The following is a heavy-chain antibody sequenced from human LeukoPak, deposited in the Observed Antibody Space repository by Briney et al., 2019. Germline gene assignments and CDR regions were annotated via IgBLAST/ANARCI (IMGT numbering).Heavy chain of an antibody. Sequence: GRSLRLSCAASGFTFSSYAMHWVRQAPGKGLEWVAVISYDGSNKYYADSVKGRFTISRDNAKNSLYLQMNSLRDEDTAVYYCTRDPNALDYWGQGTLVTVSS. CDR2: ISYDGSNK. CDR1: GFTFSSYA. J-gene: IGHJ4*02. CDR3: TRDPNALDY. V-gene: IGHV3-30-3*01.